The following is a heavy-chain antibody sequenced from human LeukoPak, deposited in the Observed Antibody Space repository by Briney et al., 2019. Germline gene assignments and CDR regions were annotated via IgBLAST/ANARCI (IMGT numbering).Heavy chain of an antibody. D-gene: IGHD2-15*01. J-gene: IGHJ4*02. CDR2: IFHSGSV. V-gene: IGHV4-38-2*02. CDR1: GYSIISDYF. CDR3: ARVVASTSIDS. Sequence: PPETLSLTCIVSGYSIISDYFWGWVRQPPGKGREWIGSIFHSGSVFYNPSLRSRVTLSIEPSKNRFSLELTSVTAADTAIYYCARVVASTSIDSWGQGTLVTVSS.